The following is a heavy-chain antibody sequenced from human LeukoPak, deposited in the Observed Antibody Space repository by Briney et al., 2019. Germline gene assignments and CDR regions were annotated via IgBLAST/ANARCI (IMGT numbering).Heavy chain of an antibody. CDR1: GGSFSGYY. CDR2: INHSGST. CDR3: ARGNYYDSKFDY. Sequence: MASETLPLTCAVYGGSFSGYYWSWIRQPPGKGLEWIGEINHSGSTNYNPSLKSRVTISVDTSKNQFSLKLSSVTAADTAVYYCARGNYYDSKFDYWGQGTLVTVSS. D-gene: IGHD3-22*01. J-gene: IGHJ4*02. V-gene: IGHV4-34*01.